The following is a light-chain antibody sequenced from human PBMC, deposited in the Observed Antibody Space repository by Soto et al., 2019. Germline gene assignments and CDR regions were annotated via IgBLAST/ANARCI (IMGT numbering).Light chain of an antibody. CDR3: SSYTSSSLHV. Sequence: QSALTQPASVSGSPGQSITNSCTGTSSDVGGYNYVSWYQQHPGKAPKLMIYDVSNRPSGVSNRFSGSKSGNSASLTISGLQAEDEADYYCSSYTSSSLHVFGTGTNLTVL. V-gene: IGLV2-14*03. J-gene: IGLJ1*01. CDR1: SSDVGGYNY. CDR2: DVS.